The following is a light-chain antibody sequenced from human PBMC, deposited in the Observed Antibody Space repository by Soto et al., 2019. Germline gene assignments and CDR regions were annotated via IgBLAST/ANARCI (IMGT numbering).Light chain of an antibody. Sequence: QAVVTQQPSLTVSPGGTVTLTCGSSTGAVTSSHYPYWFQQKPGQAPRTLIYDTSNKHSWTPARFSGSLIGRKAAPTLSGAQPEDEAQSYCLLSYSGPWVFGGGTKVTVL. J-gene: IGLJ3*02. V-gene: IGLV7-46*01. CDR3: LLSYSGPWV. CDR2: DTS. CDR1: TGAVTSSHY.